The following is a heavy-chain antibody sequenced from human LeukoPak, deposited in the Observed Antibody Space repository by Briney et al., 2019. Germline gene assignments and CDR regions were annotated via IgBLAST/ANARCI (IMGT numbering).Heavy chain of an antibody. V-gene: IGHV4-39*07. CDR3: ARVRGGWLVQRYFDY. CDR2: IYYSGST. CDR1: GGSISSSSYY. D-gene: IGHD6-19*01. Sequence: SETLSLTCTVSGGSISSSSYYWGWIRQPPGKGLEWIGSIYYSGSTYYNPSLKSRVTISVDTSKNQFSLKLSSVTAADTAVYYRARVRGGWLVQRYFDYWGQGTLVTVSS. J-gene: IGHJ4*02.